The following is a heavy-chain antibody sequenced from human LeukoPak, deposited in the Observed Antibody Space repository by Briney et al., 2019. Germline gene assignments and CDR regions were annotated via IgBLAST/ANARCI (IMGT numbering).Heavy chain of an antibody. Sequence: GGSLRLSCAASGFTFSDYYMSWIRQAPGKGLEWVSYISSSGNTIYYADSVKGRFTISRDNSKNTLYLQMNSLRAEDTAVYYCAKDPLRYYYDSSGYYSSAFDIWGQGTMVTVSS. V-gene: IGHV3-11*01. D-gene: IGHD3-22*01. CDR1: GFTFSDYY. CDR3: AKDPLRYYYDSSGYYSSAFDI. CDR2: ISSSGNTI. J-gene: IGHJ3*02.